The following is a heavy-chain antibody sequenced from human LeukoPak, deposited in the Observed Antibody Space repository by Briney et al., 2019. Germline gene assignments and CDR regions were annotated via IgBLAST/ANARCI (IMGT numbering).Heavy chain of an antibody. CDR3: AKYCGGGSCYSMHYFDY. J-gene: IGHJ4*02. CDR1: GFTFSSYA. Sequence: GGSLRLSCAASGFTFSSYAMSWVRQAPGKGLEWVSAISGSGGSTYYADSVKGRFTISRDNSKNTLYLQMNSLRAEDTAVYYCAKYCGGGSCYSMHYFDYWGQGTLVTVSS. D-gene: IGHD2-15*01. V-gene: IGHV3-23*01. CDR2: ISGSGGST.